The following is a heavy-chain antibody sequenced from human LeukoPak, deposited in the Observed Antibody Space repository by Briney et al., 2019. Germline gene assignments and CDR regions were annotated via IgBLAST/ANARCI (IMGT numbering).Heavy chain of an antibody. CDR3: ARHLRDTPYYFDY. CDR2: IYYSGST. V-gene: IGHV4-59*08. CDR1: GGSISRYY. J-gene: IGHJ4*02. Sequence: KTSETLSLTCTVSGGSISRYYWSCIRQPPGKGLEWIGYIYYSGSTNYNPSLKSRITISVDTSKNQFSLKLSSVTAADTAVYYCARHLRDTPYYFDYWGQGTLVTVSS. D-gene: IGHD5-18*01.